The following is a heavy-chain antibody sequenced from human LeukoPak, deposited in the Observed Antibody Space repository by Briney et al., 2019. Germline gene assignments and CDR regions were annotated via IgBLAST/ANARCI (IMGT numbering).Heavy chain of an antibody. Sequence: ASVKVSCKASGYTFTSYGISWVRQAPGQGLEWMGWISAYNGNTNYAQKLQGRVTMTTDTSTSTAYMDLSRLRSDDTAVYYCARPKSTGWSDDAFDIWGQGTMVTVSS. CDR2: ISAYNGNT. J-gene: IGHJ3*02. CDR3: ARPKSTGWSDDAFDI. CDR1: GYTFTSYG. V-gene: IGHV1-18*01. D-gene: IGHD6-19*01.